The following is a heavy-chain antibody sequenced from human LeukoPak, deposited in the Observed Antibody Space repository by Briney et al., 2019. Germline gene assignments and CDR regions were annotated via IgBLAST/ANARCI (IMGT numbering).Heavy chain of an antibody. CDR2: IIPIFGTA. Sequence: SVKVSCKASGGTFSSYAISWVRQAPGQGLEWMGGIIPIFGTANYAQKFQGRVTITADESTSTAYMELSILRSEGTAVYYCASSGSITIFGVVSPYYYYMDVWGKGTTVTVSS. CDR3: ASSGSITIFGVVSPYYYYMDV. V-gene: IGHV1-69*13. D-gene: IGHD3-3*01. J-gene: IGHJ6*03. CDR1: GGTFSSYA.